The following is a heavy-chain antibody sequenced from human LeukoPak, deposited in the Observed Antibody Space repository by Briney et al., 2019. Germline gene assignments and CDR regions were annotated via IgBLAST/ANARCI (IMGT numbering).Heavy chain of an antibody. CDR3: AKVSVGYCSSTSCFGGLI. V-gene: IGHV3-23*01. CDR2: ISGSGGST. J-gene: IGHJ3*02. Sequence: GGSLRLSCAASGFTFSSYAMCWVRQAPGKGLEWVSAISGSGGSTYYADSVKGRFTISRDKSENTLYLQMNSLKAEDTAVYYCAKVSVGYCSSTSCFGGLIWGQGTTVTVSS. D-gene: IGHD2-2*01. CDR1: GFTFSSYA.